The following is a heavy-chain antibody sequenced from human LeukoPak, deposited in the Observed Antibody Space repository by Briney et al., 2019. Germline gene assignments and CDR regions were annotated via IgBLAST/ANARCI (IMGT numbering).Heavy chain of an antibody. D-gene: IGHD3-16*01. CDR3: ARRWGNIVGVTYEY. V-gene: IGHV4-39*01. J-gene: IGHJ4*02. CDR2: IYYTGST. Sequence: PSETLSLTCTISGSSITSVSHYWGWIRQPPGKGPEWIGDIYYTGSTYYSPSLRSRVTMSVHTSENQLSLRLNSVTAVDTAVYYCARRWGNIVGVTYEYWGQGTLVTVSS. CDR1: GSSITSVSHY.